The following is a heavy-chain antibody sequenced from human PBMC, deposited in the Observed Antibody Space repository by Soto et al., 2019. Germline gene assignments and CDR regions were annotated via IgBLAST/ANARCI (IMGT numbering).Heavy chain of an antibody. V-gene: IGHV4-4*02. CDR3: ARDGESSSWPN. J-gene: IGHJ4*02. CDR2: INHRGSA. D-gene: IGHD6-13*01. Sequence: PSETLSLTCAVSGASVSSTYWWSWVRQPPGKGPEWIGEINHRGSANYNPSLKSRVTISVDISKSQFSLRLTSVTAADTAVYYCARDGESSSWPNWGQGTLVTVSS. CDR1: GASVSSTYW.